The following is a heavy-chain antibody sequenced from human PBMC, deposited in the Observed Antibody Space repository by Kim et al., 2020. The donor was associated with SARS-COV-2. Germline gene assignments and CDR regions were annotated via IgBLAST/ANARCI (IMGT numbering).Heavy chain of an antibody. CDR2: TYYRSKWYN. D-gene: IGHD4-4*01. Sequence: SQTLSLTCVISGDNVSGDSVAWNWIRQSPSRGLEWLGRTYYRSKWYNDYAVSVKGRITISPDTSKNQFSLQVNSVTPEDTAVYYCARDHQYSVDYWGQGTLSPSPQ. CDR1: GDNVSGDSVA. J-gene: IGHJ4*02. CDR3: ARDHQYSVDY. V-gene: IGHV6-1*01.